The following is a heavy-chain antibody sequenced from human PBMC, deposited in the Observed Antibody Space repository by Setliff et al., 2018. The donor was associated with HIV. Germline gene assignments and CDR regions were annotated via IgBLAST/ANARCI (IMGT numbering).Heavy chain of an antibody. J-gene: IGHJ4*02. CDR1: GVSLSGYC. V-gene: IGHV4-34*09. CDR2: VDHTGST. D-gene: IGHD2-21*01. Sequence: LSLTCGIYGVSLSGYCWTWIRQSPGKGLEWIGEVDHTGSTKYTASLKNRLTISIGTSENQFSLKLTSVTAADTAVYYCARASRWGSIPFDYWSQGTLVTVSS. CDR3: ARASRWGSIPFDY.